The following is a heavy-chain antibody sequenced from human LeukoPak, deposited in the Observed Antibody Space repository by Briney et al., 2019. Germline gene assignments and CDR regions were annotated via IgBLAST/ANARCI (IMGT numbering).Heavy chain of an antibody. CDR1: GGSTSSSSYY. CDR3: ARNEWELNFDY. CDR2: IYYSGST. Sequence: SETLSLTCTVSGGSTSSSSYYWGWIRQPPGKGLEWIGSIYYSGSTYYNPSLKSRVTISVDTSKNQFSLKLSSVTAADTAVHYCARNEWELNFDYWGQGTLVTVSS. V-gene: IGHV4-39*01. D-gene: IGHD1-26*01. J-gene: IGHJ4*02.